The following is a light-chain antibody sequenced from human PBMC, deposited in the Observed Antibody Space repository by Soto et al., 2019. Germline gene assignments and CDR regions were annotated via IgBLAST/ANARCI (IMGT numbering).Light chain of an antibody. CDR3: QQSYSTPRWT. J-gene: IGKJ1*01. Sequence: DIQMTQSPSSLSASVGDRVTITCRASQSISSYLNWYQQKPGKAPKLLIYAASSLQSGVPSRFSGSGSGTDFTLTISSLQPEYFATYYCQQSYSTPRWTFGQGTKGEIK. CDR2: AAS. V-gene: IGKV1-39*01. CDR1: QSISSY.